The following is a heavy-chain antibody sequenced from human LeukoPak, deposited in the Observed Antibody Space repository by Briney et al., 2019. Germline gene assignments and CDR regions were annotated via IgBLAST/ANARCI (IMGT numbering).Heavy chain of an antibody. CDR1: GDSVSRNSAA. Sequence: SGTLSLTCAISGDSVSRNSAAWNWIRQSQSRGLEWLGRTYYRSKWYNDYAVSVERRITINPDTSKNQFSLQLNSVTPEDTAVYYCARADGDRDGYNSWFDPWGQGTLVTVSS. J-gene: IGHJ5*02. D-gene: IGHD5-24*01. CDR2: TYYRSKWYN. V-gene: IGHV6-1*01. CDR3: ARADGDRDGYNSWFDP.